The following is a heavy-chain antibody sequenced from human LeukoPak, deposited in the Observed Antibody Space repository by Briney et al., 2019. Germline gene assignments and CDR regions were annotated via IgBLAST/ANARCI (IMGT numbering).Heavy chain of an antibody. D-gene: IGHD3-10*01. Sequence: SETLSLTCAVYGGSFSGYYWSWIRQPPGKGLEWIGEINHSGSTNYNPSLKSRVTISVDTSKNQFSLKLSSVTAADTAVYCCARGTYYYGSGSDWGQGTLVTVSS. J-gene: IGHJ4*02. CDR3: ARGTYYYGSGSD. CDR2: INHSGST. V-gene: IGHV4-34*01. CDR1: GGSFSGYY.